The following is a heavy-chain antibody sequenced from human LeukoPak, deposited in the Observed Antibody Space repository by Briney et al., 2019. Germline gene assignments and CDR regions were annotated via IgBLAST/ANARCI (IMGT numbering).Heavy chain of an antibody. Sequence: SVKVSCKASGLTFTSSAVQGVRQARGQRLEWIGWIVVGRGNTDYAQKFQERVTITRDMSTTTAYMELSSLSSEATAVYHCAGHGVRSMTPAETLDYWGQGTLVTVSS. V-gene: IGHV1-58*01. D-gene: IGHD3-3*01. CDR1: GLTFTSSA. J-gene: IGHJ4*02. CDR3: AGHGVRSMTPAETLDY. CDR2: IVVGRGNT.